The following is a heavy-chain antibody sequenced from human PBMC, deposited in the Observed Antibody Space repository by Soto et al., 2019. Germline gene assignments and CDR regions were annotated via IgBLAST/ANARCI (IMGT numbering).Heavy chain of an antibody. D-gene: IGHD2-2*02. CDR1: GYTFTSYD. CDR2: ISAYNGNT. J-gene: IGHJ5*02. V-gene: IGHV1-18*01. CDR3: ARDHVLVPAAIGNWFDP. Sequence: GASVKVSCNASGYTFTSYDMSWVRQAPGQGLEWMGWISAYNGNTNYAQKLQGRVTMTTDTSTSTAYMELRSLRSDDTAVYYCARDHVLVPAAIGNWFDPWGQGTLVT.